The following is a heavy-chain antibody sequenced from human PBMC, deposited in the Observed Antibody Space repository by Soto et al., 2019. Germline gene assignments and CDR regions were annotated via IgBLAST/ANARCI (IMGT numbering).Heavy chain of an antibody. Sequence: SETLSLTCTVSGGSISSSSYYWGWIRQPPGKGLEWIGSIYYSGSTYYNPSLKSRVTISVDTSKNQFSLKLSSVTAADTAVYYCARHNDGTWVLVLGFGWFDPWGQGTLVTVSS. V-gene: IGHV4-39*01. J-gene: IGHJ5*02. CDR3: ARHNDGTWVLVLGFGWFDP. CDR1: GGSISSSSYY. CDR2: IYYSGST. D-gene: IGHD2-8*02.